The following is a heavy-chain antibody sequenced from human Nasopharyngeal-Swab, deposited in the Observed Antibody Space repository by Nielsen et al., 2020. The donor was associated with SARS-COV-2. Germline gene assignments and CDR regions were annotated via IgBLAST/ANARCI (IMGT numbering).Heavy chain of an antibody. CDR1: GYTFTDYY. J-gene: IGHJ4*02. D-gene: IGHD3-3*01. V-gene: IGHV1-2*06. Sequence: ASVKVSCKASGYTFTDYYMHWVRQAPGQGLEWMGRINPNSGGTNYAQKFQGRVTMTRDTSISTAYMELSRLTSDDTAVYYCARAAGQDFWSGYLPEIYFFDYWGQGTLVTVSS. CDR2: INPNSGGT. CDR3: ARAAGQDFWSGYLPEIYFFDY.